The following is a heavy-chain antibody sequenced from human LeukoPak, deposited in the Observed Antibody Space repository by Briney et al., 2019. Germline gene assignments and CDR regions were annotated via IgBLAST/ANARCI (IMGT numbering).Heavy chain of an antibody. D-gene: IGHD2-2*01. CDR3: ANMPD. J-gene: IGHJ4*02. CDR2: ISSGAGST. V-gene: IGHV3-23*01. CDR1: GITFSTYA. Sequence: GGSLRLSCAVSGITFSTYAISWVRQAPGRGLEWVSGISSGAGSTYYADSVKGRFTISRDTSKSTLYLQMNSLRAEDTAIYYCANMPDWGQGILVTVSS.